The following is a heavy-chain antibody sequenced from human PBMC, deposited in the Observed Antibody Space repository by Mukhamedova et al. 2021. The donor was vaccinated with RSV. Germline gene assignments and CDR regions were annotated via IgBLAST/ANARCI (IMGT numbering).Heavy chain of an antibody. J-gene: IGHJ4*02. Sequence: SYAIAYAASVKGRFTISRDDSKNTAYLQMNSLKTEDTAVYYCTRPYDFWSGYYHWGQGTLVTVSS. D-gene: IGHD3-3*01. CDR2: SYAI. V-gene: IGHV3-73*01. CDR3: TRPYDFWSGYYH.